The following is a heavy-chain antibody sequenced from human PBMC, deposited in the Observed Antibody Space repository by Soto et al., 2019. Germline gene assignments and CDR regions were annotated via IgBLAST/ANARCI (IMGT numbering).Heavy chain of an antibody. D-gene: IGHD2-15*01. V-gene: IGHV4-4*07. CDR1: GGSISSYY. CDR3: ARGYCSGGSCYYDGFDI. CDR2: IYSSGTT. J-gene: IGHJ3*02. Sequence: SETLSLTCTVSGGSISSYYWSWIRQPAGKGLEWIGRIYSSGTTNYNPSLKSRVTMSVDTSKSQFSLNLNFVAAADTAVYYCARGYCSGGSCYYDGFDIWGQGTMVTVSS.